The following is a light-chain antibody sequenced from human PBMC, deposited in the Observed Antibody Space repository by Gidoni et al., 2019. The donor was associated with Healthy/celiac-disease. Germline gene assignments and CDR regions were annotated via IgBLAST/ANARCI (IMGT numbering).Light chain of an antibody. J-gene: IGKJ4*01. V-gene: IGKV3-11*01. CDR3: QQRGNWSPLT. CDR2: DAS. Sequence: EIVLTHSPATLSLSPGERATLSCRASKCVSSYLAWYQQKPVQAHRLLIYDASNRATGIPARCSGSGSGPDFTLTISSLAPEDYAVYYCQQRGNWSPLTFGEGTKVEIK. CDR1: KCVSSY.